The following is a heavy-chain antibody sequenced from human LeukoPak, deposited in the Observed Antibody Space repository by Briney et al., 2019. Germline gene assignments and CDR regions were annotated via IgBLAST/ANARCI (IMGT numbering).Heavy chain of an antibody. J-gene: IGHJ5*02. V-gene: IGHV3-48*03. CDR1: GFTFSSYE. CDR2: ISSSGSTI. Sequence: GGSLRLSCAASGFTFSSYEMNWVRQAPGKGLEWVSYISSSGSTIYYADSVKGRFTISGDNAKNSLYLQMNSLRAEDTAVYYCAREYYDILTGSNWFDPWGQGTLVTVSS. CDR3: AREYYDILTGSNWFDP. D-gene: IGHD3-9*01.